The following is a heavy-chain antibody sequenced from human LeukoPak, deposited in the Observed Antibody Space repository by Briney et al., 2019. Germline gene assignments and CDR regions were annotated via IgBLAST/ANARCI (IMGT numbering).Heavy chain of an antibody. CDR2: IIPIFGTA. V-gene: IGHV1-69*01. CDR1: GGTFSIYA. CDR3: ARRATYYDILTGFDY. J-gene: IGHJ4*02. Sequence: SVKVSFKASGGTFSIYAISWVRQAPGQGREWMGGIIPIFGTANYAQKFQGRVTITADESTSTAYMELSSLRSEDTAVYYCARRATYYDILTGFDYWGQGTLVTVSS. D-gene: IGHD3-9*01.